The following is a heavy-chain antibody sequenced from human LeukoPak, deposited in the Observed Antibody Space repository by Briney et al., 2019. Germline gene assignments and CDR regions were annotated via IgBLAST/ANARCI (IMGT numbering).Heavy chain of an antibody. J-gene: IGHJ4*02. CDR3: AKSQVGGVYSYLYDY. CDR1: GFTFSSSA. D-gene: IGHD2-15*01. CDR2: IGSSGGRP. V-gene: IGHV3-23*01. Sequence: PGGSLRLSCAASGFTFSSSAMSWVRQAPGKGLGWVSGIGSSGGRPSYADSVKGRFSISRDNSKNTLYLQMNSLRVEDTALYYCAKSQVGGVYSYLYDYWGQGTVVTASS.